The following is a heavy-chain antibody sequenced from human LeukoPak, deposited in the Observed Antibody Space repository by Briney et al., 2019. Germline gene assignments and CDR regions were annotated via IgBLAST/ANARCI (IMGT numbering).Heavy chain of an antibody. CDR2: ISGSGDNT. Sequence: PGGSLRLSCAASGFTFSSSAMNWVRQAPGKGLGWVSGISGSGDNTYYADSVKGRFTISTDTSKNTPYLQMNSLRAEDTAVYYCAKAGGINYHYFDYWGKRTLVT. J-gene: IGHJ4*02. CDR3: AKAGGINYHYFDY. CDR1: GFTFSSSA. D-gene: IGHD4-23*01. V-gene: IGHV3-23*01.